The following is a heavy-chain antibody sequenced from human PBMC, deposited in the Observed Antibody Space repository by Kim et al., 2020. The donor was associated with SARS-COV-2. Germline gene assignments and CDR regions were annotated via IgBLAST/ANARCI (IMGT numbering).Heavy chain of an antibody. D-gene: IGHD6-19*01. CDR3: ARGRRRIAVAVDFDY. J-gene: IGHJ4*02. Sequence: SETLSLTCAVYGGSFSGYYWSWIRQPPGKGLEWIGEINHSGSTNYNPSLKSRVTISVDTSKNQFSLKLSSVTAADTAVYYCARGRRRIAVAVDFDYWGQG. V-gene: IGHV4-34*01. CDR2: INHSGST. CDR1: GGSFSGYY.